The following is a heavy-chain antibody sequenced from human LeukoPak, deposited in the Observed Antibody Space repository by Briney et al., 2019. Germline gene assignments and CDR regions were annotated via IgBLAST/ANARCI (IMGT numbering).Heavy chain of an antibody. CDR1: GFTLSSYW. Sequence: PGGSPRLSCAASGFTLSSYWMSWVRQAPGKGLEWVANIKQDGSAKDYVDSVKGRFTISRENAKNSLYLQMNSLRVDDTAIYYCARVYQSTSGRAIDYWGQGTLVTVSS. CDR3: ARVYQSTSGRAIDY. D-gene: IGHD2-2*01. V-gene: IGHV3-7*01. CDR2: IKQDGSAK. J-gene: IGHJ4*02.